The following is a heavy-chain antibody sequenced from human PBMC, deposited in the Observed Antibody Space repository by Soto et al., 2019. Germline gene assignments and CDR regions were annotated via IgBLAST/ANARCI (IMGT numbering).Heavy chain of an antibody. D-gene: IGHD2-15*01. CDR2: ISYDGSNK. CDR1: GFTFSSYA. J-gene: IGHJ4*02. V-gene: IGHV3-30-3*01. CDR3: ARGYCSGGSCYFDY. Sequence: VGSLRLSCAASGFTFSSYAMHWVSQAPGKGLEWVAVISYDGSNKYYADSVKGRFTISRDNSKNTLYLQMNSLRAEDTAVYYCARGYCSGGSCYFDYWGQGTLVTVSS.